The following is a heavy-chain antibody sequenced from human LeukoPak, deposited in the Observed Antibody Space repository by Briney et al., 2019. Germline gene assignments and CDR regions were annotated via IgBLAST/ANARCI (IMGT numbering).Heavy chain of an antibody. CDR2: IIPILGIA. V-gene: IGHV1-69*04. D-gene: IGHD6-6*01. CDR1: GGTXSSYA. J-gene: IGHJ4*02. CDR3: ARGDGSIDY. Sequence: SVKVSCKASGGTXSSYAISWVRQAPGQGLEWMGRIIPILGIANYAQKFQGRVTITADKSTSTAYMELSSLRSEDTAVYYCARGDGSIDYWGQGTLVTVSS.